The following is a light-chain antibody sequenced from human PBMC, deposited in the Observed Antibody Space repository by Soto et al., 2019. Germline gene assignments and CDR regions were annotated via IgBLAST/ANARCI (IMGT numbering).Light chain of an antibody. V-gene: IGKV3-20*01. CDR2: GAS. J-gene: IGKJ3*01. CDR3: QQYGSSPVFT. CDR1: QSVSSSY. Sequence: EIVLTQSPGTLSLSPGERATLSCRASQSVSSSYLAWYQQKPGQAPRLLSYGASSRATGIPDRFSGSGSGIDVTLTIIRLEPEDSAVYYCQQYGSSPVFTFGPGTKVDIK.